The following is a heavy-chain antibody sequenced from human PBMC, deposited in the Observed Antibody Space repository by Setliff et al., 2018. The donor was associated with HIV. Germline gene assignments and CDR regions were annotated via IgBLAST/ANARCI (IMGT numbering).Heavy chain of an antibody. V-gene: IGHV3-9*01. CDR1: GFTFGDYA. CDR2: ISWNSGSI. J-gene: IGHJ3*02. Sequence: HPGGSLRLSCAASGFTFGDYAMHWVRQAPGKGLEWVSGISWNSGSIGYADSVKGRFTISRDNAKNSLYLQMNSLRPEDTALYYCAKTSLSRFWDAFDIWGQGTMVTVSS. CDR3: AKTSLSRFWDAFDI.